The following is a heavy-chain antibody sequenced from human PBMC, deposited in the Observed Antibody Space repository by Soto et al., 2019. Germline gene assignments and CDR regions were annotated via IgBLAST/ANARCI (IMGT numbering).Heavy chain of an antibody. CDR2: MIPIFGTT. J-gene: IGHJ4*02. CDR3: ASELRRGCGPRDY. D-gene: IGHD5-12*01. V-gene: IGHV1-69*06. CDR1: VDIFSGYC. Sequence: SVKVFCKTSVDIFSGYCISGVRQAPGQGREWMGGMIPIFGTTIYAQRIHGRVTITADKSTSTVYMEVYSLRSEDTPVYYCASELRRGCGPRDYWGQGNLVNVSS.